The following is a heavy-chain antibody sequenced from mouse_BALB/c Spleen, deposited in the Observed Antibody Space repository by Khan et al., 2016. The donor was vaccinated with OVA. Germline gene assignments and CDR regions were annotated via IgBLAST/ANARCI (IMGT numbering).Heavy chain of an antibody. J-gene: IGHJ2*01. Sequence: QVTLKECGPGILQPSQTLSLTCSFSGFSLSTSGMGVSWIRQPSGKGLEWLAHIYWDDEKRYNPSLKSRLTISKDTSRNQVFLKLHSVDTADTATYYCVRRAYFNGSVYFDYWGQGTTLTVSS. D-gene: IGHD1-1*01. CDR1: GFSLSTSGMG. CDR2: IYWDDEK. CDR3: VRRAYFNGSVYFDY. V-gene: IGHV8-12*01.